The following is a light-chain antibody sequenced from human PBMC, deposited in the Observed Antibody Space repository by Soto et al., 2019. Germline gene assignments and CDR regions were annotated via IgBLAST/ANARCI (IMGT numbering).Light chain of an antibody. J-gene: IGLJ1*01. Sequence: QSVLTQSASVSDSPGQSITISCTGTSSDVGGYNHVSWYQQHPGKAPKLMIYDVTNRPSGASNRFSGSKSGSTASLIISGLQAEDEADYYCVSFTSRTTYVFGTGTKVTVL. CDR2: DVT. CDR3: VSFTSRTTYV. CDR1: SSDVGGYNH. V-gene: IGLV2-14*01.